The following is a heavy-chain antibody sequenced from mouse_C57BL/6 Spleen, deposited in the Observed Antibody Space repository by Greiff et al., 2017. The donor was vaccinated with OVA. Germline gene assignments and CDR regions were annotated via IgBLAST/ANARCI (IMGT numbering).Heavy chain of an antibody. V-gene: IGHV5-17*01. Sequence: EVMLVESGGGLVKPGGSLKLSCAASGFTFSDYGMHWVRQAPEKGLEWVAYISSGSSTIYYADTVKGRFTISRDNAKNTLFLQMTSLRSEDTAMYYCARDGYSVYYFDYWGQGTTLTVSS. CDR2: ISSGSSTI. D-gene: IGHD2-3*01. J-gene: IGHJ2*01. CDR3: ARDGYSVYYFDY. CDR1: GFTFSDYG.